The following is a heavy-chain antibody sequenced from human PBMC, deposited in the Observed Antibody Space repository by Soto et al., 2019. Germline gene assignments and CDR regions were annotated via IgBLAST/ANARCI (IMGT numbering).Heavy chain of an antibody. V-gene: IGHV3-23*01. D-gene: IGHD1-7*01. J-gene: IGHJ6*02. CDR3: AKFELPGYYFSYGVDV. CDR1: GFTFSTFA. CDR2: ISGSGGTT. Sequence: GGSLRLSCAASGFTFSTFAMTWVRQAPGKGLEWVSTISGSGGTTYYADSVKGRFTISRDNSKNTLYLQMNSLRAEDTALYFCAKFELPGYYFSYGVDVWGQGTTVTVSS.